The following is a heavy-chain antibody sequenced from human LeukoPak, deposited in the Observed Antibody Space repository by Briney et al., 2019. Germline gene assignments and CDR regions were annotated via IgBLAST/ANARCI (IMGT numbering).Heavy chain of an antibody. CDR2: IHYSENA. J-gene: IGHJ5*02. Sequence: SETLSLTCTVPGGSFGSGDYYWTWIRQAPGKGLEYIGYIHYSENAYYSPSLRSRLSIFADTSKNQFSLKLRSVTAADTAVYYCARVMTGTWWFDPWGQGTLVTVSS. D-gene: IGHD1-7*01. CDR3: ARVMTGTWWFDP. V-gene: IGHV4-30-4*01. CDR1: GGSFGSGDYY.